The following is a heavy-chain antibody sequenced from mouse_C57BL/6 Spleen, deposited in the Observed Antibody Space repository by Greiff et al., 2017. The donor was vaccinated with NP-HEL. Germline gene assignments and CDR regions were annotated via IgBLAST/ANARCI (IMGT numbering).Heavy chain of an antibody. CDR2: IDPSDSYT. CDR3: ASYGSSFYYFDY. Sequence: QVQLQQPGAELVKPGASVKLSCKASGYTFTSYWMQWVKQRPGQGLEWIGEIDPSDSYTNYNQKFKGKATLTVDTSSSTAYMQLSSLTSEDSAVYYCASYGSSFYYFDYWGQGTTLTVSS. J-gene: IGHJ2*01. V-gene: IGHV1-50*01. D-gene: IGHD1-1*01. CDR1: GYTFTSYW.